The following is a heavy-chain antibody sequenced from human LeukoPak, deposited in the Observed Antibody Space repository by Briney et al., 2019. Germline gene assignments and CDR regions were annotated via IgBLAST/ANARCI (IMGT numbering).Heavy chain of an antibody. CDR3: ARHLAPYRPFHD. V-gene: IGHV1-18*01. Sequence: ASVKVSCKASDYTFTSYGISWVRQAPGQGLEWMGWISAYNGNTNYAQKLQGRVTMTTDTSTSTAYMELRSLRSDDTAVYYCARHLAPYRPFHDWGQGSLVTVSS. CDR2: ISAYNGNT. J-gene: IGHJ4*02. CDR1: DYTFTSYG. D-gene: IGHD1-14*01.